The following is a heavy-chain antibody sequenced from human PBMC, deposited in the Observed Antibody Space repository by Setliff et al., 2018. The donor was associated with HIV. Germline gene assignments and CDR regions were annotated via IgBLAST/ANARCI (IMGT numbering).Heavy chain of an antibody. CDR1: GFTFSTYW. CDR2: INSDGSVT. D-gene: IGHD3-16*01. J-gene: IGHJ4*02. CDR3: ARVDDDYVWARTYFDY. V-gene: IGHV3-74*01. Sequence: GGSLRLSCAASGFTFSTYWMHWVRQSPGKGLVWVSRINSDGSVTDYADSVKGRFTISRDNAKNTLYLQMSSLRADDTAVYYCARVDDDYVWARTYFDYWGQGSLVTVSS.